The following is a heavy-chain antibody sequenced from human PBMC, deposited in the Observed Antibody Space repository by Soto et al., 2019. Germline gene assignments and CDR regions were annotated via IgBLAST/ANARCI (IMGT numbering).Heavy chain of an antibody. V-gene: IGHV1-18*01. CDR2: INSYNGVT. Sequence: QVQLVQSGAEVKNPGASVKVSCRASGYTLSNNYGISWVRQAPGQGLEWMGWINSYNGVTNNARKFQDRVTLTTDASTTTAYMELRSLGSDDTAIYYCARDRQNYGSLDYWGQGTLVTVSS. J-gene: IGHJ4*02. CDR1: GYTLSNNYG. CDR3: ARDRQNYGSLDY. D-gene: IGHD4-17*01.